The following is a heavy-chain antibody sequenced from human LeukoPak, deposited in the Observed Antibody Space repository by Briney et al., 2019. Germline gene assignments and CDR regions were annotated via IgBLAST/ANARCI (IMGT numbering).Heavy chain of an antibody. D-gene: IGHD3-3*01. CDR3: AKARYYDFWSAGP. CDR2: ISYDGSNK. J-gene: IGHJ5*02. V-gene: IGHV3-30*18. Sequence: GSLRLSCAASGFTFSSYGMHWVRQAPGKGLEWVAVISYDGSNKYYADSVKGRFTISRDNSKNTLYLQMNSLRAEDTAVYYCAKARYYDFWSAGPWGQGTLVTVSS. CDR1: GFTFSSYG.